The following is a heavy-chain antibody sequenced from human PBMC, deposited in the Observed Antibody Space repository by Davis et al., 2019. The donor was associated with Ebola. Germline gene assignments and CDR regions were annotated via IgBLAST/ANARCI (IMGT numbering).Heavy chain of an antibody. Sequence: ASVKVSCKASGYTFTRYAMHWARQPHRQRLEWMGWINAGNGNTKYSQKFQGRVTITRDPSASTAYMELSSLRTEDTAVYYLARGYTNGTAAGANWGQGTLVTVAS. J-gene: IGHJ1*01. CDR3: ARGYTNGTAAGAN. V-gene: IGHV1-3*01. CDR2: INAGNGNT. D-gene: IGHD1-1*01. CDR1: GYTFTRYA.